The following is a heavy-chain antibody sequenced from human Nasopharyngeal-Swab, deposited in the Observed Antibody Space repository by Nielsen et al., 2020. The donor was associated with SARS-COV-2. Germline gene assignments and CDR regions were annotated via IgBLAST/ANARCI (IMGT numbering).Heavy chain of an antibody. CDR2: IYTSGST. J-gene: IGHJ2*01. CDR3: ARVPGGAYCSSTSCYFWYFDL. V-gene: IGHV4-61*02. Sequence: LRLSCTVSGGSISSNNYYWSWIRQPPGKGLEWIGRIYTSGSTNYNPSLKSRVTISADTSKNQFSLKLSSVTAADTAVYYCARVPGGAYCSSTSCYFWYFDLWGCGTLVTVSS. D-gene: IGHD2-2*01. CDR1: GGSISSNNYY.